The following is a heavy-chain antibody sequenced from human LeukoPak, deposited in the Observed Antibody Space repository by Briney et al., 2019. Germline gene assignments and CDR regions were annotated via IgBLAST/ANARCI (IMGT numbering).Heavy chain of an antibody. V-gene: IGHV1-2*02. CDR1: GYTFTAYY. CDR2: ISPNSGAT. J-gene: IGHJ4*02. CDR3: ARFSVGGRYDFDY. D-gene: IGHD3-9*01. Sequence: ASVKVSCKAYGYTFTAYYLHWVRQAPGQGLEWMGWISPNSGATKYAQKFQDRVTMTRDTSINTAYMGLSRLRSDDTAVYYCARFSVGGRYDFDYWGQGTLVAVSS.